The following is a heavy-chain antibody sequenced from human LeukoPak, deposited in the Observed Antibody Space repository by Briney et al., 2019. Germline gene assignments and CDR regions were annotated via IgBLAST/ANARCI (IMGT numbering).Heavy chain of an antibody. J-gene: IGHJ4*02. CDR1: GGSISSGSYY. D-gene: IGHD3-22*01. CDR3: ARDYYDSSGYYWGYFDY. CDR2: ICTSGST. Sequence: SETLSLTCTVSGGSISSGSYYWSWIRQPAGKGLEWIGGICTSGSTNYNPSRKSRVTISVDTSKNQYSLEMSSVSAADTAVYYCARDYYDSSGYYWGYFDYWGQGTLVTVSS. V-gene: IGHV4-61*02.